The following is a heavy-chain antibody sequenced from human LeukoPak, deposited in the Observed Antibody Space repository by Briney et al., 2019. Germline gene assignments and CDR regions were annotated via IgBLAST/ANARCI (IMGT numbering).Heavy chain of an antibody. J-gene: IGHJ5*02. CDR1: GGSLNSPNYY. CDR2: IYYTGTT. V-gene: IGHV4-39*01. CDR3: ARHDYYGSLNWFDP. Sequence: PSETLSLTCIVSGGSLNSPNYYWGWIRQPTGKGLEWIGTIYYTGTTYYNPSLKSRLTISVDTSKNQFSLKLTSVTAADTAVYYCARHDYYGSLNWFDPWGQGTLITVSS. D-gene: IGHD3-10*01.